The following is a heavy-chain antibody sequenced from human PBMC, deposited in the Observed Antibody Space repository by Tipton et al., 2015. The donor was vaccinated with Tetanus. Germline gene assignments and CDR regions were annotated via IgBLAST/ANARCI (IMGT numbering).Heavy chain of an antibody. J-gene: IGHJ4*02. CDR1: GYTFTGYY. D-gene: IGHD1-26*01. CDR2: MNPYTGNT. CDR3: ARANSGHYYLDS. Sequence: QVQLVQSGAEVKKPGASVKVSCKASGYTFTGYYMHWVRQAPGQGLEWMGWMNPYTGNTGYAQKFQGRVTMTRNTSIRTAYMELSSLTSEDTAVYYCARANSGHYYLDSWGQGTLVTFSS. V-gene: IGHV1-8*02.